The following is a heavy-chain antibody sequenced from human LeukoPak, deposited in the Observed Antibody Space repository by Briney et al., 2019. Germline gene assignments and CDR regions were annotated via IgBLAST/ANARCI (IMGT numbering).Heavy chain of an antibody. J-gene: IGHJ3*02. Sequence: GGSLRLSCAASGFTFSSYGVHWVRQAPGKGLEWVAVISYDGSNKYYADSVKGRFTISRDNSKNTLYLQMNSLRAEDTAVYYCAKEFYGDYADAFDIWGQGTMVTVSS. V-gene: IGHV3-30*18. D-gene: IGHD4-17*01. CDR3: AKEFYGDYADAFDI. CDR1: GFTFSSYG. CDR2: ISYDGSNK.